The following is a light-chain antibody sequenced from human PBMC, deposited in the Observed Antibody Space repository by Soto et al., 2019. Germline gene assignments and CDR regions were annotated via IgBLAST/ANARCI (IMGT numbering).Light chain of an antibody. CDR3: QQRSNWPPT. CDR1: QSVSSY. Sequence: EIVLTQSPATLSLSPGERATLSCRASQSVSSYLAWYQQKPGQAPRLLIYDASNRATGIPARFISSGSGTDFTITISRLEPEDFAVYYCQQRSNWPPTFGQGNKLEIK. CDR2: DAS. V-gene: IGKV3-11*01. J-gene: IGKJ2*01.